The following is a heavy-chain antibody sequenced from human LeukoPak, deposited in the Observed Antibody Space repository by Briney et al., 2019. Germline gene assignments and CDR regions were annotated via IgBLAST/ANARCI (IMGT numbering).Heavy chain of an antibody. CDR2: IDPSDSYT. J-gene: IGHJ5*02. D-gene: IGHD6-6*01. CDR3: ARHGVLMYSSSLADWFDP. Sequence: GESLKISCKGSGYSFTSYWISWVRQMPGKGLEWMGRIDPSDSYTNYSPSFQGHVTISADKSISTAYLQWSSLKASDTAMYYCARHGVLMYSSSLADWFDPWGQGTLVTVSS. CDR1: GYSFTSYW. V-gene: IGHV5-10-1*01.